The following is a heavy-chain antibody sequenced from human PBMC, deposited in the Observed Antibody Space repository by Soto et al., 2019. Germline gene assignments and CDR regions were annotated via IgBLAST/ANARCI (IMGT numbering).Heavy chain of an antibody. CDR3: ARDGGTRDAFDI. D-gene: IGHD3-16*01. Sequence: SETLSLTCAVSGYSISSGYYWGWIRQPPGKGLEWIGSIYHSGSTYYNPSLKSRVTISVDTSKNQFSLKLSSVTAADTAVYYCARDGGTRDAFDIWGQGTLGTVS. V-gene: IGHV4-38-2*02. J-gene: IGHJ3*02. CDR2: IYHSGST. CDR1: GYSISSGYY.